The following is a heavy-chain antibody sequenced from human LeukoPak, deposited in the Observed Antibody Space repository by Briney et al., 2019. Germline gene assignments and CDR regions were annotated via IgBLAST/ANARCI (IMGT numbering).Heavy chain of an antibody. CDR2: ISAYNGNT. Sequence: ASVKVSCKASGYTFTRYGISWVRQAPGQGLEWMGWISAYNGNTNYAQKLQGRVTMTTDTSTSTAYMELRSLRSDDTAVYYCARDQLAYYDILTGYYGYWGQGTLVTVSS. CDR1: GYTFTRYG. CDR3: ARDQLAYYDILTGYYGY. J-gene: IGHJ4*02. D-gene: IGHD3-9*01. V-gene: IGHV1-18*01.